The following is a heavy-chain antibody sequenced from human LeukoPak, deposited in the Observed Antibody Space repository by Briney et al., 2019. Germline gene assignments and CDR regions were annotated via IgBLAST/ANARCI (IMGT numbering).Heavy chain of an antibody. CDR3: ARGRGYYYGSGTWLDI. CDR2: IYYSGST. CDR1: GGSISSGGYY. J-gene: IGHJ3*02. V-gene: IGHV4-31*03. Sequence: SQTLSPTCTVSGGSISSGGYYWSWIRQHPGKGLEWIGYIYYSGSTNYNPSLKSRVTISVDTSKNQFSLKLSSVTAADTAVYYCARGRGYYYGSGTWLDIWGQGTMVTVSS. D-gene: IGHD3-10*01.